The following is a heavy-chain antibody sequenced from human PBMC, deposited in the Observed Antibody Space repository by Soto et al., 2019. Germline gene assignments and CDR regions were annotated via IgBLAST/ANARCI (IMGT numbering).Heavy chain of an antibody. CDR2: IVPIYRTA. CDR3: VRGSGAKLSSS. J-gene: IGHJ4*02. D-gene: IGHD6-13*01. V-gene: IGHV1-69*13. CDR1: GGTFSSYR. Sequence: SVKVSCKASGGTFSSYRINWVRRAPGQGLEWMGGIVPIYRTADSAQEFQGRVTITADESARTAYMELRSLKSRDTAVYYCVRGSGAKLSSSWGQGTLVTVSS.